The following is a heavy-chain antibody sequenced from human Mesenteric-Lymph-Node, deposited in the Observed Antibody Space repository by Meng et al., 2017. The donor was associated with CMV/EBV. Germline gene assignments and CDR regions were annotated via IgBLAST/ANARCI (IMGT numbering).Heavy chain of an antibody. V-gene: IGHV4-30-4*08. CDR1: GGSISSGDYY. CDR2: IYYSGST. J-gene: IGHJ4*02. D-gene: IGHD2-2*01. CDR3: ARDPRYCSSTSCYQGLFDY. Sequence: SETLSLTCTVSGGSISSGDYYWSWIRQPPGKGLEWIGYIYYSGSTYYNPSLKSRVTISVDTSKNQFSLKLSSVTAADTAVYYCARDPRYCSSTSCYQGLFDYWGQGTLVTVSS.